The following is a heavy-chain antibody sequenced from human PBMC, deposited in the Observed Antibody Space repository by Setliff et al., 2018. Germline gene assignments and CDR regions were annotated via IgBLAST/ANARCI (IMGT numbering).Heavy chain of an antibody. J-gene: IGHJ4*02. V-gene: IGHV3-9*01. D-gene: IGHD2-15*01. Sequence: GGSLRLSCAASGFTFDDYAMHWVRQAPGKGLEWVSGISWNSGIVAYADSVKGRFTISRDNAKDSLYLQMNSLRAEDTAVYYCARTAGSSSASGFDYWGQGTLVTVSS. CDR2: ISWNSGIV. CDR3: ARTAGSSSASGFDY. CDR1: GFTFDDYA.